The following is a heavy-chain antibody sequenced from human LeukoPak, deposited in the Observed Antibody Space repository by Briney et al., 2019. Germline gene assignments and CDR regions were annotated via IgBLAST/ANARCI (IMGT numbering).Heavy chain of an antibody. CDR3: ARQATPLAAFDI. CDR1: GYTFTGYY. CDR2: INPNSGGT. J-gene: IGHJ3*02. D-gene: IGHD5-12*01. Sequence: ASVKVSCKASGYTFTGYYMHWVRQAPGQGLEWVGWINPNSGGTNYAQKFQGRVTKTRDTSISTAYMELSRLRSDDTAVYYCARQATPLAAFDIWGQETLVTVSS. V-gene: IGHV1-2*02.